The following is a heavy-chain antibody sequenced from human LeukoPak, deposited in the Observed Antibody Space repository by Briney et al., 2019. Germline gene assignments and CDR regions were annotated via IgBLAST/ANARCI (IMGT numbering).Heavy chain of an antibody. D-gene: IGHD7-27*01. Sequence: GRSLRLSCAASGFTFTKYAMHWVRQAPGKGPEGVAAVWDAGSNTHYADSVKGRVTVHRDNSKSTVYMQMSSLSAEDTAVYYCAREPVPGHKTGDTAGGYWGQGKVVTVSS. CDR2: VWDAGSNT. V-gene: IGHV3-33*01. CDR1: GFTFTKYA. CDR3: AREPVPGHKTGDTAGGY. J-gene: IGHJ4*02.